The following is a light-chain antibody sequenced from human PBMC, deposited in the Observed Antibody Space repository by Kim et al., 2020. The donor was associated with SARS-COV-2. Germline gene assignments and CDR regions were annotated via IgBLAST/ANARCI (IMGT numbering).Light chain of an antibody. Sequence: SASVGDRVTITCRASQGISSYLAWYQQRPGKAPNLLIYGASTLQSGVPSRFSGSGSGTDFTLTISSLRPEDFATYYCQHLNTYPYTFGQGTKLEI. V-gene: IGKV1-9*01. CDR1: QGISSY. J-gene: IGKJ2*01. CDR3: QHLNTYPYT. CDR2: GAS.